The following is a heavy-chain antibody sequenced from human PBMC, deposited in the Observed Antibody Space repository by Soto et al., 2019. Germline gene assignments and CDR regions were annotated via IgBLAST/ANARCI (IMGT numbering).Heavy chain of an antibody. CDR2: INHSGST. D-gene: IGHD5-18*01. Sequence: SETLSLTCAVYGGSFSGYYLSWIRQPPGKGLEWIGEINHSGSTNYNPSLKSRVTISVDTSKNQFSLKLSSVTAADTAVYYCARIGYSYGYGFDYWGQGTPVTVSS. J-gene: IGHJ4*02. V-gene: IGHV4-34*01. CDR3: ARIGYSYGYGFDY. CDR1: GGSFSGYY.